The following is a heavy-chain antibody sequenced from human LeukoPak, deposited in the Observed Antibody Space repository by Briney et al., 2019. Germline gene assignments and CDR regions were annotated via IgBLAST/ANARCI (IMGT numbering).Heavy chain of an antibody. CDR3: ASNYYYYYGMDV. Sequence: SGGSLRLSCAASGFTFSSFSMNWVRQAPGKGLEWFSSISSSSSYIYYADSVKGRFTISRDNAKNSLYLQMNSLRAEDTAVYYCASNYYYYYGMDVWGKGTTVTVSS. J-gene: IGHJ6*04. CDR1: GFTFSSFS. V-gene: IGHV3-21*01. CDR2: ISSSSSYI.